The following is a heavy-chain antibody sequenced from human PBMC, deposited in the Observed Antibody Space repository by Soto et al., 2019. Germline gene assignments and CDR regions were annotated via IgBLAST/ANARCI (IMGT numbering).Heavy chain of an antibody. Sequence: QVQLVESGGGVVQPGRSLRLSCAASGFTFSSYAMHWVRQAPGKGLEWVAVISYDGSNKYYADSVKGRFTISRDNSKNTLYLQMNRLRAEDTAVYYCARAAEYSSSYYYYYGMDVWGQGTTVTVSS. V-gene: IGHV3-30-3*01. CDR2: ISYDGSNK. D-gene: IGHD6-6*01. CDR1: GFTFSSYA. J-gene: IGHJ6*02. CDR3: ARAAEYSSSYYYYYGMDV.